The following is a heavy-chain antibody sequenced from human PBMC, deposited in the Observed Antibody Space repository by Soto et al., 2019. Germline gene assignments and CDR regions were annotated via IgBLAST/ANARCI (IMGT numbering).Heavy chain of an antibody. CDR2: IFHTGNT. D-gene: IGHD3-10*01. Sequence: SETLSLTCTVSGDSFSSYYWTWIRQPPGKRLEWVAYIFHTGNTNYNPSLKSRVTISVDTSKNQFSLKLRSVTPADTAVYYCAALDGALDYWGQGTLGTVSS. CDR1: GDSFSSYY. CDR3: AALDGALDY. J-gene: IGHJ4*02. V-gene: IGHV4-59*01.